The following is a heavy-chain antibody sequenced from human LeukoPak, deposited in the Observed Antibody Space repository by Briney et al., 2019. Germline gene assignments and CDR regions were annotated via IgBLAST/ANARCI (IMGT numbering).Heavy chain of an antibody. Sequence: GGSLRLSCAASGFTFSSYAMSWVRQAPGKGLEWVSAIGAADDTYYSGSVRGRFTISRENAKNSLYLQMNSLRAGDTAVYYCAREGFCSSSSCNDDWYFDLWGRGTQVTVSS. V-gene: IGHV3-13*01. CDR2: IGAADDT. D-gene: IGHD2-2*01. J-gene: IGHJ2*01. CDR3: AREGFCSSSSCNDDWYFDL. CDR1: GFTFSSYA.